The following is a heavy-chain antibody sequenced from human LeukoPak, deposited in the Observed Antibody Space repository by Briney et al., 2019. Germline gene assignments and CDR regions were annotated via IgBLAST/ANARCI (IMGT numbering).Heavy chain of an antibody. CDR3: ARGIVWGFWSPRYFDY. D-gene: IGHD3-3*01. V-gene: IGHV4-39*01. CDR1: GGSISSSSYY. CDR2: IYYSGST. Sequence: SETLSLTCTVSGGSISSSSYYWGWIRQPPGKGLEWIGSIYYSGSTYYNPSLKSRVTISVDTSKNQFSLKLSSVTAADAAVYYCARGIVWGFWSPRYFDYWGQGTLVTVSS. J-gene: IGHJ4*02.